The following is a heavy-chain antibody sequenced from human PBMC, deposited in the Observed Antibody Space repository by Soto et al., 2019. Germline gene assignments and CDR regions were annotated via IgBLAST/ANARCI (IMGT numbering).Heavy chain of an antibody. Sequence: EVRLVESGGGLVEPGGSLRLSCEASGCTLSTHNMNWVRQAPGQGLEWVSSISTGISYIYYADSLQGRITISRDNAQNSLDLQRNSLTPECTAVYYCARDRDGYKPNCFDRRGPGTLVTVSS. CDR1: GCTLSTHN. CDR3: ARDRDGYKPNCFDR. D-gene: IGHD5-12*01. CDR2: ISTGISYI. J-gene: IGHJ5*02. V-gene: IGHV3-21*01.